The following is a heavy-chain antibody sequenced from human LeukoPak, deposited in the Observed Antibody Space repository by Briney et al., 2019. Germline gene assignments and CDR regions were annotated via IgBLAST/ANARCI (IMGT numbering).Heavy chain of an antibody. CDR2: IYTSGST. J-gene: IGHJ5*02. CDR3: ARAGSRYYDSTGYT. D-gene: IGHD3-22*01. Sequence: PSETLSLTRTVSGGSISSYYWSWIPQPAGKALEWIGRIYTSGSTNYTPSLKSRVTMSVDTSKNQFSLKLSSVTAEDTAVYYCARAGSRYYDSTGYTWGQGTLVTVSS. CDR1: GGSISSYY. V-gene: IGHV4-4*07.